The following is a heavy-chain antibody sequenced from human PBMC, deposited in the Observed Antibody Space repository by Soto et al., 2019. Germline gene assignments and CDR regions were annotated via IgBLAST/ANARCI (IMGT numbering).Heavy chain of an antibody. CDR3: ARTHCSSISCYVGSWDY. Sequence: QVQLVQSGAEVKKPGASVKVSCKVSGYTFTGYDMHWVRQAPGQGLEWMGWISPNSGDTNYAQKFQGWVTMTRDTSISTAYMELSRLRSDDTAVYYCARTHCSSISCYVGSWDYWGQGTLVTVSS. CDR2: ISPNSGDT. J-gene: IGHJ4*02. CDR1: GYTFTGYD. V-gene: IGHV1-2*04. D-gene: IGHD2-2*01.